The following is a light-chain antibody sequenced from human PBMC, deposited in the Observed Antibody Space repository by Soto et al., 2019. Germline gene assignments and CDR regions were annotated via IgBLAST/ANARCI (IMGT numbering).Light chain of an antibody. CDR2: TAS. CDR3: LQDFNYPYT. J-gene: IGKJ5*01. V-gene: IGKV1-6*01. CDR1: QAIRSD. Sequence: AIQRTQSPACLSWCVGDIVTITCRASQAIRSDLGWYQQKPGKAPKLLIFTASSLQSGVPPRFSGSGSGTDFTLTISSLQPEDFATYYCLQDFNYPYTFGQGTRLEIK.